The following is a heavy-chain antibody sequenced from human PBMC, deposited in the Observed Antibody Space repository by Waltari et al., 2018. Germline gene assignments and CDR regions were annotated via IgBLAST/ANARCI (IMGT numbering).Heavy chain of an antibody. CDR2: IRHEGSEK. D-gene: IGHD2-15*01. Sequence: EVQLVESGGGLVQPGGSLRLSCAASGFTFSSYWMTWFRQAPGKGLVWVAQIRHEGSEKYYVDSVKGLFTISRDNAKNSLYLQMNSLRAEDTAVFYCARGGAYSGGDYWGQGTLVTVSS. CDR3: ARGGAYSGGDY. V-gene: IGHV3-7*01. CDR1: GFTFSSYW. J-gene: IGHJ4*02.